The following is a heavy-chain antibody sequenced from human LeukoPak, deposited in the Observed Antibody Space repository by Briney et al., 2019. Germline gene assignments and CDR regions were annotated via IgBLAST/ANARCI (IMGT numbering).Heavy chain of an antibody. V-gene: IGHV4-39*01. D-gene: IGHD2-2*01. CDR1: GGSIRSSGYY. Sequence: PSETLSLTCTVSGGSIRSSGYYWGWIRQPPGKGLEWIGSIYYSGSTDYNPSLKSRVTISVDTSKNQFSLKLSSVTAADTAVYYCAGATRPYYYYGMDVWGQGTTVTVSS. CDR2: IYYSGST. J-gene: IGHJ6*02. CDR3: AGATRPYYYYGMDV.